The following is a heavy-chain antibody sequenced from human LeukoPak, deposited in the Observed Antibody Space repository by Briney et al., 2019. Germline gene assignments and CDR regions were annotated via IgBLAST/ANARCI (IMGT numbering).Heavy chain of an antibody. V-gene: IGHV3-73*01. J-gene: IGHJ6*02. CDR2: IRGKANSYAT. CDR1: GFTFSGSA. CDR3: TRRPPDYYGMDV. Sequence: GGSLRLSCAASGFTFSGSAMHWVRQASGKGLEWVGRIRGKANSYATAYAASVKGRFTISRDDSKNTAYLQMNSLKTEDTAVYYCTRRPPDYYGMDVWGQGATVTVSS.